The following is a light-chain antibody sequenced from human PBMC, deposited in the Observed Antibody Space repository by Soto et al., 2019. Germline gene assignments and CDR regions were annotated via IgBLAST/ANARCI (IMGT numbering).Light chain of an antibody. J-gene: IGKJ5*01. CDR1: QTVSSSY. CDR3: QQYDSSPLT. V-gene: IGKV3-20*01. CDR2: GAS. Sequence: EIVLTQSPGTLSLSPGERVTLSCRASQTVSSSYLAWYQQKPGQGPRLLLYGASSRVTGIPDRCSGSGSGTDFSLTISRLDPEDSAVYYCQQYDSSPLTFGQGTRREI.